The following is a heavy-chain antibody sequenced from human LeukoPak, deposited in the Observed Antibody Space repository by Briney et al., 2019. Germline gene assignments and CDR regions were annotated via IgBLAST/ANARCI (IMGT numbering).Heavy chain of an antibody. J-gene: IGHJ3*02. CDR1: GFTFSSYG. Sequence: GGSLRLSCAASGFTFSSYGMHWVRQAPGKGLEWVAVISYDGSNKYYADSVKGRFTISRDNSKNTLYLQMNSLRAEDTAVYYCAKSDYYDSSGYYYDPNDAFDIWGQGTMVTVSS. CDR2: ISYDGSNK. D-gene: IGHD3-22*01. CDR3: AKSDYYDSSGYYYDPNDAFDI. V-gene: IGHV3-30*18.